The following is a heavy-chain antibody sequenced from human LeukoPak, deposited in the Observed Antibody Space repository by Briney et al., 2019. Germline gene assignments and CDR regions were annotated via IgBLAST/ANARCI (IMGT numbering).Heavy chain of an antibody. CDR3: ASSRLRSFDI. V-gene: IGHV4-59*01. CDR1: GGSFSGYY. D-gene: IGHD4-17*01. J-gene: IGHJ3*02. Sequence: PSETLSLTCAVYGGSFSGYYWSWIRQPPGKGLEWIGYIYYSGSTNYNPSLKSRVTISVDTSKNQFSLKLSSVTAAGTAVYYCASSRLRSFDIWGQGTMVTVSS. CDR2: IYYSGST.